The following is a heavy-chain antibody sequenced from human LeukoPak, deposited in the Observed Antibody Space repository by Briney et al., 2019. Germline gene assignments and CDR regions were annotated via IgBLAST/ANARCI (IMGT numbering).Heavy chain of an antibody. CDR1: GASIIGQY. D-gene: IGHD5-12*01. V-gene: IGHV4-59*11. CDR3: ARGHHDYAY. J-gene: IGHJ4*02. Sequence: ETLSLTCTVSGASIIGQYWGWIRQPPGKGLEWIGYVFHNGGGADYNPSLKNRVTISVDTSKNQFSLSLNSVIPSDTAVYYCARGHHDYAYWGQGALVSVSS. CDR2: VFHNGGGA.